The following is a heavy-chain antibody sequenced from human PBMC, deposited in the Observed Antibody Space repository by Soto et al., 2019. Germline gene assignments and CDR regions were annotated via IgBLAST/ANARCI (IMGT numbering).Heavy chain of an antibody. V-gene: IGHV4-31*03. CDR1: GGSISSGGYY. J-gene: IGHJ6*02. D-gene: IGHD5-12*01. CDR2: IYYSGST. Sequence: QVQLQESDPGLVKPSQTLSLTCTVSGGSISSGGYYWSWIRQHPGKGLEWIGNIYYSGSTYYNPSLKSRVTISVDTSKNQFSLKLSSVTAADTAVYYCAASCAACGGFYYYGMDVWGQGTTVTVSS. CDR3: AASCAACGGFYYYGMDV.